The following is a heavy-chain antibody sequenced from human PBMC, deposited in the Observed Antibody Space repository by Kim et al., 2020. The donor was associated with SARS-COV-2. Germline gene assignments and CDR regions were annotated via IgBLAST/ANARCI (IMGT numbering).Heavy chain of an antibody. J-gene: IGHJ5*02. CDR2: GTR. CDR3: TTEKVSWFDP. V-gene: IGHV3-15*01. Sequence: GTRDYTAPVKGRFTISRDDSKNTLSLQMNSLKTEDTAVYYCTTEKVSWFDPWGQGTLVTVSS.